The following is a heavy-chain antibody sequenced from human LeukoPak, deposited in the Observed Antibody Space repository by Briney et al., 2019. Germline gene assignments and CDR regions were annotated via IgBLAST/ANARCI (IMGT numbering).Heavy chain of an antibody. CDR2: IIPILGIA. CDR3: ARGLSCSGNTCYAAHFDS. CDR1: GGTFSSYA. V-gene: IGHV1-69*04. D-gene: IGHD2-15*01. J-gene: IGHJ4*02. Sequence: ASVKVSCKASGGTFSSYAISWVRQAPGQGLEWMGRIIPILGIANYAQKFQGRVAMTRDTSTSAAYMELRSLRSDDTAVYYCARGLSCSGNTCYAAHFDSWGQGTLVTVSS.